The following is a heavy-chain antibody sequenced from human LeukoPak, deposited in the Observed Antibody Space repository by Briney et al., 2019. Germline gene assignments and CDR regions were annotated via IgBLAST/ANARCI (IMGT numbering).Heavy chain of an antibody. D-gene: IGHD5-24*01. Sequence: GGSLRLSCAASGFTFSSYAMRWVRQAPGKGLEWVAVISYDGSNKYYADSVKGRFTISRDNSKNTLYLQMNSLRAEDTAVYYCARDGEMATMYYFDYWGQGTLSPSPQ. CDR3: ARDGEMATMYYFDY. CDR1: GFTFSSYA. J-gene: IGHJ4*02. CDR2: ISYDGSNK. V-gene: IGHV3-30-3*01.